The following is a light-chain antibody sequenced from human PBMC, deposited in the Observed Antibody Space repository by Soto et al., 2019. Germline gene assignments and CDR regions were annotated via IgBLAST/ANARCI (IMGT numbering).Light chain of an antibody. CDR3: CSFAGGATFV. Sequence: QSALTQPASVSGSPGQSITISCTGTNNDVGGYNLVSWYQQHPGKAPKLVIYEANKRPSGVSDRFSGSRSGNTASLTISALQVDDEAVYSCCSFAGGATFVFGGGTKVTVL. CDR1: NNDVGGYNL. CDR2: EAN. J-gene: IGLJ3*02. V-gene: IGLV2-23*02.